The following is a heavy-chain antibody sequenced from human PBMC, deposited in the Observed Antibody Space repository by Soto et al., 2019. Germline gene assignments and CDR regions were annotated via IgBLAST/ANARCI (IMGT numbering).Heavy chain of an antibody. CDR3: ARFRTVTTAYYFDY. CDR2: INAGNGNT. Sequence: ASVKVSCKASGYTFTSHAMHWVRQAPGQRLEWMGWINAGNGNTKYSQKFQGRVTITRDTSASTAYMELSSLRSEDTAVYYCARFRTVTTAYYFDYWGQGTLVTVSS. V-gene: IGHV1-3*01. CDR1: GYTFTSHA. J-gene: IGHJ4*02. D-gene: IGHD4-17*01.